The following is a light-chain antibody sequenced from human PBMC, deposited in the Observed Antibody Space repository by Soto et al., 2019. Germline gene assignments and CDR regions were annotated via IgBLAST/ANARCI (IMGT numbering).Light chain of an antibody. J-gene: IGLJ3*02. CDR2: EVS. Sequence: QSALTQPASVSGSPGQSVTISCTGTYSDVGNYNLVSWYQQHPGKAPKVLIYEVSKWPSGVSNRFSGSKSGNTASLTISGLQADDGADYYCCSYASSSSVVFGGGTKLTVL. CDR1: YSDVGNYNL. V-gene: IGLV2-23*02. CDR3: CSYASSSSVV.